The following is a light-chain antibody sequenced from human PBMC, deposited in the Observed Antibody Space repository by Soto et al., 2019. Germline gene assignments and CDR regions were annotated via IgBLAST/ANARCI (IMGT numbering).Light chain of an antibody. CDR1: QSVSSNF. CDR3: QYYGSSST. V-gene: IGKV3-20*01. Sequence: IVFTQSPGTLSLSPGERATLSCRASQSVSSNFLAWYQQKPGQAPRLLIYGASSRATGIPDRFSGSGSGTDFTLTINRLEPADFAVYYCQYYGSSSTFGQGTKVDIK. CDR2: GAS. J-gene: IGKJ1*01.